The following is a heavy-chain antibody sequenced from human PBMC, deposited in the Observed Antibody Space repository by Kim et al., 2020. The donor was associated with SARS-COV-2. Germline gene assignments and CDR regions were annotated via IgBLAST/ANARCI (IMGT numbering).Heavy chain of an antibody. V-gene: IGHV4-34*01. D-gene: IGHD3-22*01. CDR2: INHSGST. CDR3: AIGLYYYDSSGDYYYYGMDV. Sequence: SETLSLTCAVYGGSFSGYYWSWIRQPPGKGLEWIGEINHSGSTNYNPSLKSRVTISVDTSKNQFSLKLSSVTAADTAVYYCAIGLYYYDSSGDYYYYGMDVWGQGTTVTVSS. CDR1: GGSFSGYY. J-gene: IGHJ6*02.